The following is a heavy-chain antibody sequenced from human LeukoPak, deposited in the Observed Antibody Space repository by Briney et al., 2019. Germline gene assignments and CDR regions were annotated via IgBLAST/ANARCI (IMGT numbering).Heavy chain of an antibody. Sequence: SETLSLTCTVPGGSISSSSYYWGWIRQPPGKGLEWIGYIYYSGSTNYNPSLKSRVTISVDTSKNQFSLKLSSVTAADTAVYYCARHGSGWSRGYFDYWGQGTLVTVSS. CDR2: IYYSGST. CDR1: GGSISSSSYY. J-gene: IGHJ4*02. V-gene: IGHV4-61*05. CDR3: ARHGSGWSRGYFDY. D-gene: IGHD6-19*01.